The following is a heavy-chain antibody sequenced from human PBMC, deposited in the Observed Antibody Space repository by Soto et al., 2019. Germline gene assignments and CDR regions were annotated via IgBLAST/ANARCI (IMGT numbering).Heavy chain of an antibody. CDR1: GASTVSHYH. V-gene: IGHV4-31*02. Sequence: QVQLQESGPGLVKPSQTLSLTCSVSGASTVSHYHWTWIRQPPGKGLEWMGYIFNSGTTFYNPSLTSRLSISMDTSGNHFSLELRSVTAADTAVYCCALALGPMTGLDYWGQGTLVTVSS. CDR3: ALALGPMTGLDY. J-gene: IGHJ4*02. CDR2: IFNSGTT. D-gene: IGHD1-26*01.